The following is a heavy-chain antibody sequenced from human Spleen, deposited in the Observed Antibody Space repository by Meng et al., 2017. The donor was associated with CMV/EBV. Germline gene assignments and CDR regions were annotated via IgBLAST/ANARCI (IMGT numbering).Heavy chain of an antibody. CDR1: GFTFSSYA. CDR2: IRNRPYRGTT. Sequence: GESLKISCAASGFTFSSYAMSWVRRAPGKGLEWLGLIRNRPYRGTTEYAASVKGRFTISRDDSKSIAYLQMNSLKTEDTAVYYCIGGAYNYWGQGTLVTVSS. CDR3: IGGAYNY. V-gene: IGHV3-49*04. J-gene: IGHJ4*02. D-gene: IGHD4-11*01.